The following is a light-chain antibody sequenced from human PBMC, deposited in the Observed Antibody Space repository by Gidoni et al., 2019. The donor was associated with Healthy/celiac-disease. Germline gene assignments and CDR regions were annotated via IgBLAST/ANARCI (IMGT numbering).Light chain of an antibody. CDR1: QSVNSN. J-gene: IGKJ1*01. CDR2: GAS. V-gene: IGKV3-15*01. Sequence: EIVMTQSPATLSVSTGERATLSCRASQSVNSNLAWYQQKPGQAPRLPIYGASTRATGIPASFSGSGSGTEFTLSISSLQSEDFAVYYCQHYNTCPRGTFGQGTKVEIK. CDR3: QHYNTCPRGT.